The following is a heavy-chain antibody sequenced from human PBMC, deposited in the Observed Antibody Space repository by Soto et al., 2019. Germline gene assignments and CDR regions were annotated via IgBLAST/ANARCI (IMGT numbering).Heavy chain of an antibody. CDR3: ARGSYGSTWV. D-gene: IGHD6-13*01. Sequence: SQTLSLTCYISGDSVSSNNAAWSWIRQSPSRGLEWLGRTYYRSKWSYDYAISVKGRIIINRDTSKNQFSLQLNSVTPDDTAVYYCARGSYGSTWVWGQGTVVTVSS. CDR1: GDSVSSNNAA. J-gene: IGHJ4*02. V-gene: IGHV6-1*01. CDR2: TYYRSKWSY.